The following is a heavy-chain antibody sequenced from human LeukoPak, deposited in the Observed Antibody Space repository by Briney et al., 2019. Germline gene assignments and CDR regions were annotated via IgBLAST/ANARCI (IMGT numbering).Heavy chain of an antibody. CDR1: GFTFSSYS. Sequence: GGSLRLSCAASGFTFSSYSMNWVRQAPGEGLEWVSSISSSSSYIYYADSVKGRFTISRDNAKNSLYLQMNSLRAEDTAAYYCARDHRTATMALDYWGQGTLVTVSS. D-gene: IGHD5-12*01. J-gene: IGHJ4*02. CDR3: ARDHRTATMALDY. CDR2: ISSSSSYI. V-gene: IGHV3-21*01.